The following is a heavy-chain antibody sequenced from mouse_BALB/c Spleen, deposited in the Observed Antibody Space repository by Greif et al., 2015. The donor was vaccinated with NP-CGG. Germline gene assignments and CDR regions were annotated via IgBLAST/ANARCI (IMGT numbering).Heavy chain of an antibody. CDR1: GYAFRSSW. CDR3: ARDGSSWYFDV. D-gene: IGHD1-1*01. CDR2: IYPGDGDT. Sequence: QVHVKQSGPELVKPGASVKISCKASGYAFRSSWMNWVKQRPGQGLEWIGRIYPGDGDTNYNGKFKGKATLTADKSSSTAYMQLSSLTSVDSAVYFCARDGSSWYFDVWGAGTTVTVSS. V-gene: IGHV1-82*01. J-gene: IGHJ1*01.